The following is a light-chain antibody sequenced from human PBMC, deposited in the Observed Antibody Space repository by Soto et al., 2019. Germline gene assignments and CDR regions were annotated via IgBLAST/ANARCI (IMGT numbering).Light chain of an antibody. CDR1: SSDVGGYNY. CDR3: SSYTSSSPPLYV. CDR2: DVS. Sequence: QSALTQPASVSGSPGQSITISCTGTSSDVGGYNYVSWYQQHPGKAPKLMIYDVSNRPSGVSNRFSGSKSGNTASLTISGLQAEEEADYSCSSYTSSSPPLYVFGPGTKVTVL. V-gene: IGLV2-14*01. J-gene: IGLJ1*01.